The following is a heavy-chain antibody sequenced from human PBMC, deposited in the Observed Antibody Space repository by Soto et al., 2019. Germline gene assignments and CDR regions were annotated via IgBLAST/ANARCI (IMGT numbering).Heavy chain of an antibody. CDR3: ARISVASRSMDV. J-gene: IGHJ6*03. CDR1: GGSISSSSYY. CDR2: FYYSGST. D-gene: IGHD5-12*01. Sequence: QLQLEESGPGLVKPSETLSLTCTVSGGSISSSSYYWGWIRQSPGKGLEGIGSFYYSGSTYYSPSLRSRVTISGNTSRKQISLRLSSVTAADTAVYYFARISVASRSMDVGGKGTTVTVSS. V-gene: IGHV4-39*01.